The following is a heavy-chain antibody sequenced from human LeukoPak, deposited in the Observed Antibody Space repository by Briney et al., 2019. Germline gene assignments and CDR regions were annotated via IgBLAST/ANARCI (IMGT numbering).Heavy chain of an antibody. D-gene: IGHD1-26*01. V-gene: IGHV1-46*01. CDR3: ARDRGRVGGYDFFDY. J-gene: IGHJ4*02. CDR1: GYTFTSYY. CDR2: INPSGGST. Sequence: ASVKVSCKASGYTFTSYYMHWVRQAPGQGLEWMGIINPSGGSTSYAQKFQGRVTMTRDMSTSTVYMELSSLRSEDTAVYYCARDRGRVGGYDFFDYWGQGTLVTVSS.